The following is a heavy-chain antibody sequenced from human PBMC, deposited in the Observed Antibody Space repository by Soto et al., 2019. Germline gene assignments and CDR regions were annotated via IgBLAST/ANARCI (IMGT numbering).Heavy chain of an antibody. J-gene: IGHJ6*02. Sequence: ASVKVACKASGGTFSSYAISWVRQAPGQGLEWMGGIIPIFGTANYAQKFQGRVTITADESTSTAYMELSSLRSEDTAVYYCARGHPGESHYYYYGMDVWGRGTTVTVSS. V-gene: IGHV1-69*13. CDR3: ARGHPGESHYYYYGMDV. D-gene: IGHD3-10*01. CDR2: IIPIFGTA. CDR1: GGTFSSYA.